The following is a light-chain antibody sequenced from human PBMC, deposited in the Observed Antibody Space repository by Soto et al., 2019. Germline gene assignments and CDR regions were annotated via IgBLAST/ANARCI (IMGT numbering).Light chain of an antibody. CDR2: QVS. Sequence: QSALTQPASVSGSPGQSITISCTGTSSDVGGYDFVSWYQHHPGKAPRLIIYQVSNRPSGVSNRFSGSKSGNTASLTISGLQPEDEADYYCSSYISMIVRVFGRGTK. V-gene: IGLV2-14*01. CDR3: SSYISMIVRV. J-gene: IGLJ3*02. CDR1: SSDVGGYDF.